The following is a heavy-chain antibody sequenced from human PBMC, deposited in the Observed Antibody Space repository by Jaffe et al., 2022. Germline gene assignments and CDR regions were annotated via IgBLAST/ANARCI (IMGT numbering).Heavy chain of an antibody. D-gene: IGHD6-19*01. CDR2: MSGGGGAI. CDR1: GFIYGAHA. CDR3: AKDLRSWAVARTHDYYMDV. V-gene: IGHV3-23*01. J-gene: IGHJ6*03. Sequence: EVQMLESGGGLVQPGGSLRLSCAASGFIYGAHAMSWVRQAPGRGLEWVSSMSGGGGAINYADSVRGRFTISRDNSKSTLYLQMNSLRAEDTAVYYCAKDLRSWAVARTHDYYMDVWGKGTTVTVSS.